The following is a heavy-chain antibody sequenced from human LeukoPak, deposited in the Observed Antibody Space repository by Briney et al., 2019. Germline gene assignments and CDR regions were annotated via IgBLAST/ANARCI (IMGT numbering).Heavy chain of an antibody. CDR2: ISYDGSNK. J-gene: IGHJ6*02. D-gene: IGHD3-10*01. CDR1: GFSSCSCA. V-gene: IGHV3-30*04. CDR3: ARDRWFGDLSYYYGMDV. Sequence: GGSLSLSCAASGFSSCSCAMHWGRQAPGKGLERGAVISYDGSNKYYADSGKGRFTISRENSKNTLYLQMNSLRGEDTAVYYCARDRWFGDLSYYYGMDVWGQGTTVTVSS.